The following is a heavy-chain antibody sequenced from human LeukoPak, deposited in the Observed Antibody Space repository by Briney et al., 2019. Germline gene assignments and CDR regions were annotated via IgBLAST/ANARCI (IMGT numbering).Heavy chain of an antibody. CDR2: INPNSGGT. V-gene: IGHV1-2*02. D-gene: IGHD3-10*01. Sequence: ASVKVSCKASGYTLTDYYMHWVRQAPGQGLEWMGWINPNSGGTNYAQKFQGRVTMTRDTSISTAYMELSRLRSDDTAVYYCARDPTTMVRGVIITAWFDPWGQGTLVTVSS. CDR3: ARDPTTMVRGVIITAWFDP. J-gene: IGHJ5*02. CDR1: GYTLTDYY.